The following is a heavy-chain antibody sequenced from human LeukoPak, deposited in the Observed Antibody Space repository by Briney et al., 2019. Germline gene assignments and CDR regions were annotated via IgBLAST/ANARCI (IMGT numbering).Heavy chain of an antibody. Sequence: PGGSLRLSCAASGFTFSGHTMTWVRQAPGKGLEWVSTISDNGDSTYYADSVKGRFTISRDNSKNTLYLQMNSLRAEDTAVYYCAREKSGRDCFDCWGQGTLVTVSS. CDR3: AREKSGRDCFDC. V-gene: IGHV3-23*01. D-gene: IGHD3-10*01. CDR2: ISDNGDST. CDR1: GFTFSGHT. J-gene: IGHJ4*02.